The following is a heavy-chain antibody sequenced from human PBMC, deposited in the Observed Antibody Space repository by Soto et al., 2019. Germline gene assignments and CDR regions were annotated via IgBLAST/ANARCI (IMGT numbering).Heavy chain of an antibody. J-gene: IGHJ4*02. D-gene: IGHD3-16*02. CDR2: ISGSGGST. CDR3: AKISLGDYVWGSYRLGPFEY. V-gene: IGHV3-23*01. Sequence: GGSLRLSCAASGFTFSSYAMSWVRQAPGKGLEWVSAISGSGGSTYYADSVKGRFTISRDNSKNTLYLQMNSLRAEDTAVYYCAKISLGDYVWGSYRLGPFEYWGQGTLVTVSS. CDR1: GFTFSSYA.